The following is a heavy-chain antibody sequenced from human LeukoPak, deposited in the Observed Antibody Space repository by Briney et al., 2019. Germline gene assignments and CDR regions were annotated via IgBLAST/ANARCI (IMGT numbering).Heavy chain of an antibody. CDR1: GDSITSYY. Sequence: PSETLSLTCTVSGDSITSYYWGWIRQPAGKTLEWIGRVHSSGDTNYNPSLRSRVIMSIDTSKNKFSLNLKSVTAADTAVYYCARSSRESSGYYYRWNVFHIWGQGTKVIVS. J-gene: IGHJ3*02. D-gene: IGHD3-22*01. CDR2: VHSSGDT. CDR3: ARSSRESSGYYYRWNVFHI. V-gene: IGHV4-4*07.